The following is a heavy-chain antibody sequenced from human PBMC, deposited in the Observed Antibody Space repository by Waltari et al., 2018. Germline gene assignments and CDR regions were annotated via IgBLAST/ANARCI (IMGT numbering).Heavy chain of an antibody. Sequence: QITLKESGPTLVKPTQTLTLTCTLSDISLTTAGVGVDWIRQPPGKALEWLALIYWDDDKRYNPSLNNRLTITKDPSKSQVMLSLTNLDPTDTATYYCAHRMTMIRGAGTQGEQIPYNWFRAWGQGTLVTVSP. J-gene: IGHJ1*01. V-gene: IGHV2-5*02. CDR1: DISLTTAGVG. D-gene: IGHD1-20*01. CDR2: IYWDDDK. CDR3: AHRMTMIRGAGTQGEQIPYNWFRA.